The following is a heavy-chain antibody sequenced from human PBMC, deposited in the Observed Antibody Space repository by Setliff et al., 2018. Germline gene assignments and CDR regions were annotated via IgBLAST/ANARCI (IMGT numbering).Heavy chain of an antibody. J-gene: IGHJ5*02. CDR3: ARDGISWLMWFDP. V-gene: IGHV1-46*01. CDR2: INCTGGSA. CDR1: GYTFTNYH. Sequence: ASVKVSCKASGYTFTNYHMHWVRQAPGQGLEWMGVINCTGGSATYAQKFQGRVTMTRDTSTSTAYMELSSLRSDDTAVYYCARDGISWLMWFDPWGQGTLVTAPQ. D-gene: IGHD3-16*01.